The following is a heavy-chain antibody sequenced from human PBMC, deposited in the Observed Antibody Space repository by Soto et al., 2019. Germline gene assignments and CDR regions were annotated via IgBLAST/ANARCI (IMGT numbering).Heavy chain of an antibody. J-gene: IGHJ5*02. V-gene: IGHV4-61*01. CDR3: ARYGSGSSVWFDP. Sequence: SETLSLTCAVSGGSISSSYYWSWIRQPPGKGLEWIGYIYYSGSTIYNPSLKSRVTISVDTSKNQFSLKLSSVTAADTAVYYCARYGSGSSVWFDPWGQGTLVTVSS. CDR1: GGSISSSYY. D-gene: IGHD3-10*01. CDR2: IYYSGST.